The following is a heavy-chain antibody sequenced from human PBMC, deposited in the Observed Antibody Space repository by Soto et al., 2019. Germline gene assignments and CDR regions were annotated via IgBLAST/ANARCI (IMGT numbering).Heavy chain of an antibody. CDR1: GFTFSSYG. CDR2: IWYDGSNK. J-gene: IGHJ4*02. Sequence: QVQLVESGGGVVQPGRSLRLSCAASGFTFSSYGMHWVRQAPGKGLEWVAVIWYDGSNKYYVDSVKGRFTISRDNSKNTLYLQMDSLRAEDTAVYYCARDRGQIVGAPHDYWGQGTLVTVSS. V-gene: IGHV3-33*01. CDR3: ARDRGQIVGAPHDY. D-gene: IGHD1-26*01.